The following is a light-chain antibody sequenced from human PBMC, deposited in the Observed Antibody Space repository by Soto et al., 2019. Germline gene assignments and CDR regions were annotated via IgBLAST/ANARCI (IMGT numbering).Light chain of an antibody. CDR1: SSDVGGYNY. CDR3: SSYAGSKGV. V-gene: IGLV2-8*01. Sequence: QSVLTQPHSASGSPGQSVTICCTGTSSDVGGYNYVSWYQQHPGKAPTLMIYEVSKRPSGVPDRFSGSKSGNTASLTVSGLQAEDEADYYCSSYAGSKGVFGGGTKLTVL. J-gene: IGLJ2*01. CDR2: EVS.